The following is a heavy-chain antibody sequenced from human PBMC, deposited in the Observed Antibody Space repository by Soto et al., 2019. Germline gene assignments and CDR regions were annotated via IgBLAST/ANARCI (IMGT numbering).Heavy chain of an antibody. CDR1: GYTFSNYH. D-gene: IGHD1-7*01. Sequence: ASVKVSCKASGYTFSNYHMHWVRQGPGQGLEWMGVINPGDGSTSYTQKFQGRVTMTGDTSTSTVYMELSSLRSEDTAVYYCARGRITGTSRGIADYWGQGTLVTVSS. CDR2: INPGDGST. V-gene: IGHV1-46*01. CDR3: ARGRITGTSRGIADY. J-gene: IGHJ4*02.